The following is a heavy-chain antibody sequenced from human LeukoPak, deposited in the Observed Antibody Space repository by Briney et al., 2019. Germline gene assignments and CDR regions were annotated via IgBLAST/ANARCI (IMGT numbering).Heavy chain of an antibody. D-gene: IGHD6-19*01. CDR1: GYTFTSYA. CDR3: ARDRRGWYDYYFDY. CDR2: IYAGNGNT. Sequence: GASVKVSCKTSGYTFTSYAMHWVRQAPGQRLEWMGWIYAGNGNTKYSQKFQGRVTITRDTSASTAYMELSSLRSEDTAVYYCARDRRGWYDYYFDYWGQGTLVTVSS. J-gene: IGHJ4*02. V-gene: IGHV1-3*01.